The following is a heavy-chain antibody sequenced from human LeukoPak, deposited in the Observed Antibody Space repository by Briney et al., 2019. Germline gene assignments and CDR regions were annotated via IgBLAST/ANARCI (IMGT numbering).Heavy chain of an antibody. CDR3: ARHRASSMVRGVGYYYYMDV. D-gene: IGHD3-10*01. J-gene: IGHJ6*03. Sequence: SETLSLTCTVSGYSISSGYYWGWIRQPPGKGLEWIGSIYHSGSTYYNPSLKSRVTISVDTSKNQFSLKLSSVTAADTAVYYCARHRASSMVRGVGYYYYMDVWGKGTTVTISS. CDR1: GYSISSGYY. V-gene: IGHV4-38-2*02. CDR2: IYHSGST.